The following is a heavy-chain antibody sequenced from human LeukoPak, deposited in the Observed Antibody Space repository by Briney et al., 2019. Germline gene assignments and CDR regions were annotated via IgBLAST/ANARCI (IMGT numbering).Heavy chain of an antibody. J-gene: IGHJ3*02. Sequence: SETLSLTCAVSGGSISSGGYSWSWIRQPPGKTLEWIGSIYSSGSTYYNSSLQSRVIIIIDTPKNHFSLTLSSVTAADTAVYYCARSDGYGLVDIWGQGTMVTVSS. D-gene: IGHD3-10*01. V-gene: IGHV4-39*07. CDR1: GGSISSGGYS. CDR3: ARSDGYGLVDI. CDR2: IYSSGST.